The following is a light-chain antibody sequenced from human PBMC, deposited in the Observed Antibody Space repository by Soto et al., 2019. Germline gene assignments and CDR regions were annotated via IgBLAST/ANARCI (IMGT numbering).Light chain of an antibody. CDR1: YRDDGGYNY. Sequence: QSVLTQPASVSGSPGQSITISCTGTYRDDGGYNYVAWYQQYPGKAPKLMMYDVSFRPSGVSNRFSGSKSDITAALTISGLQAEDEADYYCSSYTSSSSQVFGTGTKVTV. CDR2: DVS. CDR3: SSYTSSSSQV. J-gene: IGLJ1*01. V-gene: IGLV2-14*01.